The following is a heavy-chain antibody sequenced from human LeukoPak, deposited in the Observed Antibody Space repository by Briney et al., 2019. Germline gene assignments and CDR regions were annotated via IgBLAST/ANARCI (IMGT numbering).Heavy chain of an antibody. D-gene: IGHD6-6*01. CDR3: ARNSSSRHFDY. CDR2: ISSSSSTI. CDR1: GFTFSSYE. V-gene: IGHV3-48*01. Sequence: GGSLRLSCAASGFTFSSYEMNWVRQAPGKGLEWVSYISSSSSTIYYADSVKGRFTISRDNAKNSLYLQMNSLRAEDTAVYYCARNSSSRHFDYWGQGTLVTVSS. J-gene: IGHJ4*02.